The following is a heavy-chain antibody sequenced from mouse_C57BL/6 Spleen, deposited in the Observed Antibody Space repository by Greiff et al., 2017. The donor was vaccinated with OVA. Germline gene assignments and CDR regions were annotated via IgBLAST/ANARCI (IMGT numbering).Heavy chain of an antibody. CDR3: AKDGYFDY. Sequence: QVQLQQSGPELVKPGASVKISCKASASHSIISLMNWVKQRPGKGLEWIGRIYPGDGDTNYNGKFKGKATLTADKSSSTAYMQLSSLTSEDSAVYFCAKDGYFDYWGQGTTLTVSS. CDR1: ASHSIISL. J-gene: IGHJ2*01. CDR2: IYPGDGDT. D-gene: IGHD2-3*01. V-gene: IGHV1-82*01.